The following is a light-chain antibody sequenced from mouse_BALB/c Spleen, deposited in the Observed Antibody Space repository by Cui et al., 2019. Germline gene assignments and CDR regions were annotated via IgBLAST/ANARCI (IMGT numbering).Light chain of an antibody. CDR1: QDINSY. CDR2: RTN. CDR3: LQYDEFPYT. J-gene: IGKJ2*01. V-gene: IGKV14-111*01. Sequence: IKMTQSPSSMYASLGERVTTTCKASQDINSYLSWFQQKPGKSPKTLIYRTNRLVDGVPSRFSGSGSGQDYSLTISSLEYEDMGIYYCLQYDEFPYTFGGGTKLEIK.